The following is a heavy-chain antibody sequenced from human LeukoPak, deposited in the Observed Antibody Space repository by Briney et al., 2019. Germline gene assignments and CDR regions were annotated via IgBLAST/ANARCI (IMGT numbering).Heavy chain of an antibody. CDR2: ISYDGGNK. CDR1: GFTFSSYA. CDR3: ARTSSGGSRPLGY. V-gene: IGHV3-30*04. J-gene: IGHJ4*02. D-gene: IGHD2-15*01. Sequence: HPGGSLRLSCAASGFTFSSYAMSWVRQAPGKGLEWVAVISYDGGNKYYADSVKGRFTISRDNSKNTLYLQMNSLRAEDTAVYYCARTSSGGSRPLGYWGQGTLVTVSS.